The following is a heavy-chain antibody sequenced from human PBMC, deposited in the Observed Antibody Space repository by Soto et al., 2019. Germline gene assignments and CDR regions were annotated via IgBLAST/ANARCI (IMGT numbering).Heavy chain of an antibody. D-gene: IGHD3-16*01. V-gene: IGHV3-30*18. J-gene: IGHJ6*02. CDR2: ISYDGNYI. CDR3: AKGILSATIGPYAMDV. CDR1: GFAFSSYA. Sequence: QVQLVESGGGVVQPGASLRLSCEASGFAFSSYAMHWVRQAPGKGLEWVGVISYDGNYIYYADSVKGRFTISRDNSKNTLYVQVTSLRPVETAVYYCAKGILSATIGPYAMDVWGQGTTVTVSS.